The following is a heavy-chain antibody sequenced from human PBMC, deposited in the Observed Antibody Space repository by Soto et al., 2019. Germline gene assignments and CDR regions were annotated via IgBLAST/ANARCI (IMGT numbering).Heavy chain of an antibody. CDR3: ARHTSGWHYYDY. Sequence: PGGSLRLSCAASGFNFSDHYMNWIRQAPGKGLEWVSYISGSSRYTNFADSVKGRFTISRDNAKNSLYLQMNSLRAEDTAVYYCARHTSGWHYYDY. CDR2: ISGSSRYT. J-gene: IGHJ6*01. V-gene: IGHV3-11*06. D-gene: IGHD6-19*01. CDR1: GFNFSDHY.